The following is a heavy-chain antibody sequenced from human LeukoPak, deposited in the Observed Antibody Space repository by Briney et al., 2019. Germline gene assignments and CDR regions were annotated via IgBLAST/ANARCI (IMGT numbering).Heavy chain of an antibody. CDR3: ARDRAYNRFDY. V-gene: IGHV3-7*01. CDR1: GFTFSSSW. CDR2: IKEGGSQK. D-gene: IGHD5-24*01. Sequence: GGSLRLSCADSGFTFSSSWMTWVRQAPGKGLEWVANIKEGGSQKNYWDSVKGRFTISRDNAKKSLYLQMNSLRVEDTAVYYCARDRAYNRFDYWGQGTLVTVSS. J-gene: IGHJ4*02.